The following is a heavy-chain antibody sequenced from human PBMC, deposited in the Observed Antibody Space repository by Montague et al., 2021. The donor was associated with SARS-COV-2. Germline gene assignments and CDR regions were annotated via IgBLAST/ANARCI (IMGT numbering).Heavy chain of an antibody. CDR1: GGSVSSSPYY. Sequence: SETLSLTCTVSGGSVSSSPYYWGWIRQPPGRGLEWVGSISYSGRTYFIPSLKSRLTISVDSSENQFSLRLSSVTAADTAVYYCASSYYYGSGTYVYNYYMDVWGKGTTVTVSS. D-gene: IGHD3-10*01. CDR2: ISYSGRT. J-gene: IGHJ6*03. CDR3: ASSYYYGSGTYVYNYYMDV. V-gene: IGHV4-39*01.